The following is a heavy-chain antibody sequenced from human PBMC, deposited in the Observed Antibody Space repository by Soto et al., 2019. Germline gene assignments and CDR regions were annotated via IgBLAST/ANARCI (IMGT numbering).Heavy chain of an antibody. V-gene: IGHV3-30*18. CDR3: AKERAVADQFDY. CDR2: ISSDGTKE. D-gene: IGHD6-19*01. Sequence: QVQLVESGGGVVQPGRSRRLSCAASGFTFSSYGIHWVRQAPDKGLEWVAVISSDGTKEYYADSVKGRFTISRDNSKNTLYLQMNSLRTEDTAVYYCAKERAVADQFDYWGQGTLVTVSS. CDR1: GFTFSSYG. J-gene: IGHJ4*02.